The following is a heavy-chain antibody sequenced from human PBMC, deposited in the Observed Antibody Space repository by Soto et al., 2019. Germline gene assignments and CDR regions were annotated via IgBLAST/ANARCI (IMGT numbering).Heavy chain of an antibody. CDR2: IWSDGSSK. CDR3: ARDRGVRDLDH. J-gene: IGHJ4*02. V-gene: IGHV3-33*01. D-gene: IGHD6-13*01. CDR1: GIPFSASG. Sequence: QVQLVESGGGVVQPGKSLTLSCAASGIPFSASGMHWVRQAPGKGLEWVAMIWSDGSSKYYADSVKGRFTISRDNSKNTVFLQMDRLRVEDTALYYSARDRGVRDLDHWGQGTLVTVSS.